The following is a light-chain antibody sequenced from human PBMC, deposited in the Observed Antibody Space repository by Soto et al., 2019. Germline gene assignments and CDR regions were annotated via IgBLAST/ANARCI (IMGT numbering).Light chain of an antibody. CDR2: GAS. Sequence: EVVMTQSPATLSLSPGERASLSCRASQSVGSNLAWYQQKPGQAPGLLIYGASTRATGIPARFSGSGSTTEFTLTISSLQSEDFAVYYCQQYNDWPPWTFGQGTKVEIK. V-gene: IGKV3-15*01. J-gene: IGKJ1*01. CDR1: QSVGSN. CDR3: QQYNDWPPWT.